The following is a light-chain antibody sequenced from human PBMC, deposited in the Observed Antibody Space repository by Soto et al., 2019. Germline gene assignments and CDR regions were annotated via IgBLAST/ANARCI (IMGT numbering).Light chain of an antibody. CDR1: QSVSSY. V-gene: IGKV3-11*01. Sequence: EIVLTQSPATLSLSPGERATLSCRASQSVSSYLAWYQQKPGQAPRLLIYDASNRATGIPDRFSGSGSATEYTLTISRLEPEDSAVYYCQQQGTFGQGTKLEIK. CDR3: QQQGT. CDR2: DAS. J-gene: IGKJ2*01.